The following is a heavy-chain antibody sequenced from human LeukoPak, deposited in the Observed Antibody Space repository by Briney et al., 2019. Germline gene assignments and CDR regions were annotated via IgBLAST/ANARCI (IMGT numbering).Heavy chain of an antibody. J-gene: IGHJ6*03. V-gene: IGHV4-39*01. CDR1: GGSISSSSYY. CDR2: IYYSGST. CDR3: ARHLGAVAGHYYYYMDV. D-gene: IGHD6-19*01. Sequence: SETLSLTCTVSGGSISSSSYYWGWIRQPPGKGLEWIGSIYYSGSTYYNPSLKSRVTISVDTSKNQFSLKLSSVTAADTAVYYCARHLGAVAGHYYYYMDVWGKGTTVTVPS.